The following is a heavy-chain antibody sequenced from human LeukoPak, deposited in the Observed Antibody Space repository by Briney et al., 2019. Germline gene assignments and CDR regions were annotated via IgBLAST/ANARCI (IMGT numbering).Heavy chain of an antibody. CDR2: INWNGGST. J-gene: IGHJ6*03. V-gene: IGHV3-20*04. D-gene: IGHD2-15*01. CDR3: AREGTYCSGGSCYSHYYYYYMDV. CDR1: GFTFNDYG. Sequence: GGSLRLSCAASGFTFNDYGMSWVRQAPGKGLEWVSGINWNGGSTGYADSVKGRFSISRDNAKNSLFLQMNSLRAEDTALYYGAREGTYCSGGSCYSHYYYYYMDVWGKGTTVTVSS.